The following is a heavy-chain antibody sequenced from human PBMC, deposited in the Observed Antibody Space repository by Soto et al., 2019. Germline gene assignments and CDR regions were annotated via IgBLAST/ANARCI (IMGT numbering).Heavy chain of an antibody. J-gene: IGHJ3*02. CDR2: IYHSGST. V-gene: IGHV4-30-2*01. CDR1: SCSILRDRSS. CDR3: ARVGSGDSHNAFDI. D-gene: IGHD3-10*01. Sequence: TLSLTCSIDSCSILRDRSSWTWFRQPPGKGLEWIGYIYHSGSTYYNPSLKSRVTISVDRSKNQFSLKLSSVTAADTAVYYCARVGSGDSHNAFDIWGQGTMVS.